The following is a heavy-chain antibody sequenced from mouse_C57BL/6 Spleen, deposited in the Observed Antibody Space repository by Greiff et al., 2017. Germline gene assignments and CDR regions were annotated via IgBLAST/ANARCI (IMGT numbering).Heavy chain of an antibody. J-gene: IGHJ4*01. CDR2: IDPSDSYT. CDR3: ARKGLMDY. V-gene: IGHV1-50*01. Sequence: VQLQQPGAELVKPGASVKLSCKASGYTFTSYWMQWVKQRPGQGLEWIGEIDPSDSYTNYNQKFKGKATLTVDTSSSTAYMQLSSLTSEDSAVYYCARKGLMDYWGQGTSVTVSS. CDR1: GYTFTSYW.